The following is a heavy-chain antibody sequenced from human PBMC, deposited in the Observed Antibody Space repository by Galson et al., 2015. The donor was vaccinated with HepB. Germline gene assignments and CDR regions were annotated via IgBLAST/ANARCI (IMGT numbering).Heavy chain of an antibody. CDR3: AKSLPRPPHRLLYRGQKYHCDY. J-gene: IGHJ4*02. CDR1: GFTFSSYA. D-gene: IGHD2-2*02. CDR2: ISGSVGST. Sequence: SLRLSCAASGFTFSSYAMSWVRQAPGKGLEWVSAISGSVGSTYYADSVKGRFTNSRDNSKNTLYLQMNSLRAEDTAVYYCAKSLPRPPHRLLYRGQKYHCDYWGQGILVTVSA. V-gene: IGHV3-23*01.